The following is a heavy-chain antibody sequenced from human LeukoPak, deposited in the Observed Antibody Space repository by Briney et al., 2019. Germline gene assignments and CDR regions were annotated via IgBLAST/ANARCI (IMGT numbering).Heavy chain of an antibody. J-gene: IGHJ5*02. V-gene: IGHV4-30-4*07. CDR2: IYYTGST. D-gene: IGHD3-22*01. Sequence: SSETLSLTCAVSGGSISRSGYSWSWIRQPPGKGLDWIANIYYTGSTYYNPSLKSRVTISLDTSKNQFSLKLTSVTAADTAVYYCARGGDSSGYEGRFDPWGQGTLVTVSS. CDR3: ARGGDSSGYEGRFDP. CDR1: GGSISRSGYS.